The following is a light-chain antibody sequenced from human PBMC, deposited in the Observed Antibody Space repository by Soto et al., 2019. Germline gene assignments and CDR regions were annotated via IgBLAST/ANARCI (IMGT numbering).Light chain of an antibody. CDR3: QSYDSSLSVV. J-gene: IGLJ2*01. V-gene: IGLV1-40*01. CDR1: SSHIGAGYD. Sequence: QSVLTQPPSVSGAPGQRVTLSCPGSSSHIGAGYDVHWYQQLPGTAPKLLIYGNSNRPSGVPDRFSGSKSGTSASLAITGLQAEDEADYYCQSYDSSLSVVFGGGTKLTVL. CDR2: GNS.